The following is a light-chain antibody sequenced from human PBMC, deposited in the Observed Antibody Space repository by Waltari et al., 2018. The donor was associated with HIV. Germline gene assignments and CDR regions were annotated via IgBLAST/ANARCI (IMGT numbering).Light chain of an antibody. CDR2: RVK. CDR3: SSYTTSNTYV. Sequence: QSALAQPASVSGSPGQSITFSCTGTRSDIGAYNYVSWYQKHPDTAPKVIIYRVKSRPSGVSDRFSGSKSGNTASLTISGLQAEDEADYYCSSYTTSNTYVFGRGTTVSVL. J-gene: IGLJ1*01. CDR1: RSDIGAYNY. V-gene: IGLV2-14*01.